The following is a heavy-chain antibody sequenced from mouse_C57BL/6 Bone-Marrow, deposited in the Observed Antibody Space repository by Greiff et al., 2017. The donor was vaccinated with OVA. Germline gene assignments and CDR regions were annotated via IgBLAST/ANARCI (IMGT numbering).Heavy chain of an antibody. CDR3: ARSDYYGSSWYFDD. V-gene: IGHV1-26*01. CDR1: GYTFTDYY. Sequence: EVKLQQSGPELVKPGASVKISCKASGYTFTDYYMNWVKQSHGQSLEWIGDINPNNGGTSYNQKFKGKATLTVDKSSSTAYMELRSLTSEDSAVYYCARSDYYGSSWYFDDWGTGTTVTVSS. J-gene: IGHJ1*03. CDR2: INPNNGGT. D-gene: IGHD1-1*01.